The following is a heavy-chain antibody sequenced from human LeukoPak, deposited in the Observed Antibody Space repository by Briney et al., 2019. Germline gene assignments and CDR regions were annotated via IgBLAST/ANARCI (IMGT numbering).Heavy chain of an antibody. V-gene: IGHV6-1*01. CDR1: GDSVFSNTAA. CDR3: ARATGSTRGAYHFDY. D-gene: IGHD2-2*01. CDR2: TFYRSKWYN. J-gene: IGHJ4*02. Sequence: SQTLSLNCAISGDSVFSNTAAWNWIRQSPSGGLEWLGRTFYRSKWYNEYAVSVKSRITITPDTSKNQFSLQLNSVTPEDAALYYCARATGSTRGAYHFDYWGQGTLVTVSS.